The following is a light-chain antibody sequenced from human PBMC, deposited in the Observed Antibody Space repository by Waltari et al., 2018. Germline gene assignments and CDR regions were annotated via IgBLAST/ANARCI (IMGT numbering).Light chain of an antibody. CDR3: QHYDGVPPWT. CDR1: RDINNY. J-gene: IGKJ1*01. CDR2: DAA. Sequence: DIQMTQSPSSLSASVGDRVTITCQASRDINNYLNWYQQKQGKAPKLLLYDAATLETGVPSRFSGSGSGTDFVFTISRLQPEDIATYYCQHYDGVPPWTFGQGTRVDFK. V-gene: IGKV1-33*01.